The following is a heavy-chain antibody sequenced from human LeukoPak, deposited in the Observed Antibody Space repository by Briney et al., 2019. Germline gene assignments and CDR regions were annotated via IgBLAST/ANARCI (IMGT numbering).Heavy chain of an antibody. CDR3: ARSRGATTSLGAFDI. Sequence: PSETLSLTCAVYGGSFSGYYWSWIRQPSGKGLEWIGEINHSGSTNYNPSLKSRVTISVDTSKNQFSLKLSSVTAADTAVYYCARSRGATTSLGAFDIWGQGTMVTVSS. V-gene: IGHV4-34*01. D-gene: IGHD1-26*01. J-gene: IGHJ3*02. CDR1: GGSFSGYY. CDR2: INHSGST.